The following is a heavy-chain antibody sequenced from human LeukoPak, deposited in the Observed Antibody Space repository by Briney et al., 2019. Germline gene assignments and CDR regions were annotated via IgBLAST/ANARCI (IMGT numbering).Heavy chain of an antibody. D-gene: IGHD5-24*01. CDR1: GYTFTRNY. CDR2: INPTGSTA. CDR3: ARDNSLEDMAWWFDP. Sequence: ASVKVSCKPSGYTFTRNYMHWVRQAPGQGLEWVGLINPTGSTAWSAQKFRGRLTMTRDLSTTTDYMELSSLRLEDTAVYYCARDNSLEDMAWWFDPWGQGTLVIVSS. J-gene: IGHJ5*02. V-gene: IGHV1-46*01.